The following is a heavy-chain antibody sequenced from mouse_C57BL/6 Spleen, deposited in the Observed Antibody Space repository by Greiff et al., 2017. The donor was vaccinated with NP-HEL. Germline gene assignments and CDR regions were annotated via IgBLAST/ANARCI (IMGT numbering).Heavy chain of an antibody. J-gene: IGHJ1*03. Sequence: DVMLVESGGGLVKPGGSLKLSCAASGFTFSDYGMHWVRQAPEKGLEWVAYISSGSSTLYYADTVKGRFTISRTNAQNTLVLQMTSLRSEDTAMYYCARDDGYYADWYVEVWGTGTTVTVSS. CDR2: ISSGSSTL. D-gene: IGHD2-3*01. V-gene: IGHV5-17*01. CDR3: ARDDGYYADWYVEV. CDR1: GFTFSDYG.